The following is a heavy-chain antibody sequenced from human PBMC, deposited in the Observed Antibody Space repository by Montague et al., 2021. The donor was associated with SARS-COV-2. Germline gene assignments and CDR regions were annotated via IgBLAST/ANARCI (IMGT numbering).Heavy chain of an antibody. J-gene: IGHJ4*02. CDR3: ARDVGWYSSSWFDY. D-gene: IGHD6-13*01. CDR1: GXSISSGGYY. Sequence: TLSLTCTVSGXSISSGGYYWSWIRQHPGKGLEWIGYIYYSGSTYYNPSLKSRVTISVDTSKNQFSLKLSSVTAADTAVYYCARDVGWYSSSWFDYWGQGTLVTVSS. CDR2: IYYSGST. V-gene: IGHV4-31*03.